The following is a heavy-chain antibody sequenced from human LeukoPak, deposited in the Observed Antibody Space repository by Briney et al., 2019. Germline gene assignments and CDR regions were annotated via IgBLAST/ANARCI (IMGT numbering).Heavy chain of an antibody. CDR1: GFTFDDYA. J-gene: IGHJ4*02. CDR3: AKDLGVRGVIIAAFDY. D-gene: IGHD3-10*01. Sequence: GRSLRLSCAASGFTFDDYAMHWVRQAPGKGLEWVSGISWNSGSIGYADSVKGRFTISRDSAKNSLYLQMNSLRAEDTALYYCAKDLGVRGVIIAAFDYWGQGTLVTVSS. CDR2: ISWNSGSI. V-gene: IGHV3-9*01.